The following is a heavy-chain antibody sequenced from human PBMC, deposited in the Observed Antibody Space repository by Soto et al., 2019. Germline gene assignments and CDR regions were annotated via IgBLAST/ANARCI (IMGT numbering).Heavy chain of an antibody. CDR2: MNPNSGDT. CDR1: GYTFINYD. Sequence: QVQLVQSGAEVKKPGASVKVSCKASGYTFINYDINWVRQATGQGLEWIGWMNPNSGDTGEAQKFQGRVTMTRDNSISTAYLQLGSLTSAVTAMYYCASGDGSHYGSGSYFDSWGQGALVSVSP. CDR3: ASGDGSHYGSGSYFDS. V-gene: IGHV1-8*01. D-gene: IGHD3-10*01. J-gene: IGHJ5*01.